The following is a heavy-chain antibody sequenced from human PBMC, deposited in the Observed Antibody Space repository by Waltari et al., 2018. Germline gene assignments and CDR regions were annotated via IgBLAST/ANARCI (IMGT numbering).Heavy chain of an antibody. CDR2: ISGRGVST. D-gene: IGHD3-22*01. CDR3: AKDSITMIVVVEDFDY. Sequence: EVQLLESGGGLVQPGGSLRLSCAASGFTFSSYAMSWVRQAPGKGLEWVSAISGRGVSTYYADSVKGRFTISRDNSKNTLYLQMNSLRAEDTAVYYCAKDSITMIVVVEDFDYWGQGTLVTVSS. CDR1: GFTFSSYA. V-gene: IGHV3-23*01. J-gene: IGHJ4*02.